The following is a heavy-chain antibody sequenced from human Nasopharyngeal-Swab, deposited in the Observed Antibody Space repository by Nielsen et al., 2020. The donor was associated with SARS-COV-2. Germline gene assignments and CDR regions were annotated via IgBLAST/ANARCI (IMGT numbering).Heavy chain of an antibody. CDR2: ISAYNGNT. V-gene: IGHV1-18*01. CDR1: GYTFTSYG. D-gene: IGHD2-2*01. J-gene: IGHJ6*02. CDR3: ARDGGIVVVPAATGDPYYYYGMDV. Sequence: ASVKVSCKASGYTFTSYGISWVRQAPGQGLEWMGWISAYNGNTNYAQKLQGRVTMTTDTSTSTAYMELRSLRSDDTAVYYCARDGGIVVVPAATGDPYYYYGMDVWGQGTTVTVSS.